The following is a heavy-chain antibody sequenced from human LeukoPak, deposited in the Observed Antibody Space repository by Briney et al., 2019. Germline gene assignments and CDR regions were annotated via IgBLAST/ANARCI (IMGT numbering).Heavy chain of an antibody. V-gene: IGHV4-61*09. J-gene: IGHJ6*03. Sequence: PSQTLSLTCTVSGGSISSTSYYWTWIRQPAGKGLEWIGHIYTSGSTSYNPSLKSRLTLSVDTSKNQFSLKLTSVTAADTAVYYCARVGVANDYYYYYYMDVWGKGTTVTVSS. CDR2: IYTSGST. CDR1: GGSISSTSYY. CDR3: ARVGVANDYYYYYYMDV. D-gene: IGHD1-1*01.